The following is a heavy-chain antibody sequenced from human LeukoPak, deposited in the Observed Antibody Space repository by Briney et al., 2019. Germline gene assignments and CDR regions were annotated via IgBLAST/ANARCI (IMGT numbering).Heavy chain of an antibody. V-gene: IGHV1-8*03. CDR2: MNPNSGNT. CDR1: GYTFTSYD. D-gene: IGHD1-7*01. Sequence: GASVKVSCKASGYTFTSYDINWVRQATGQGLEWMGWMNPNSGNTGYAQKFQGRVTITADESTSTAYMELSSLRSVDTAVYYCARPAQGRYNWNYAGGNWFDPWGQGTLVTVSS. J-gene: IGHJ5*02. CDR3: ARPAQGRYNWNYAGGNWFDP.